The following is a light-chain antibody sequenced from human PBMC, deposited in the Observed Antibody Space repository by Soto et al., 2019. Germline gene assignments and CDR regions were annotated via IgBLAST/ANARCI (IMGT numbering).Light chain of an antibody. CDR3: LQDHDYPRT. Sequence: AIQMTQSPTSLSASVGDRVIITCRASQDISKDLGWYQQKPGKAPKFLIYSATSTQSGVPSTFSGSGFGTDFTLTISSLQPEDFATYYCLQDHDYPRTFVQGTKVEF. J-gene: IGKJ1*01. V-gene: IGKV1-6*01. CDR2: SAT. CDR1: QDISKD.